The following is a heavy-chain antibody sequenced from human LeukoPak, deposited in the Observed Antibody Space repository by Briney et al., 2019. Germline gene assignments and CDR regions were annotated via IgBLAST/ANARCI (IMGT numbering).Heavy chain of an antibody. V-gene: IGHV3-30-3*01. CDR1: GFTFSSYA. D-gene: IGHD3-22*01. CDR3: ARDLYYDSSPPWVY. CDR2: ISYDGSNK. J-gene: IGHJ4*02. Sequence: GGSLRLSCAASGFTFSSYAMHWVRQAPGKGLEWVAVISYDGSNKYYADSVKGRSTISRDNSKNTLYLQMNSLRAEDTAVYYCARDLYYDSSPPWVYWGQGTLVTVSS.